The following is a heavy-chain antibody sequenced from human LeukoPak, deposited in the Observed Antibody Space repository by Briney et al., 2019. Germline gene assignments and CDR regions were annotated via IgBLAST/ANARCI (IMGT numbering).Heavy chain of an antibody. V-gene: IGHV3-21*01. Sequence: PGGSRRLSCAASGFTFSSYSMNWVRQAPGKGLEWVSSISNDGKYIYYADSVKGRFTISRDNAKSSLYLQMNSLRAEDTAVYYCARDTVPRAHYYYGMDVWGQGTTVTVSS. J-gene: IGHJ6*02. CDR2: ISNDGKYI. CDR1: GFTFSSYS. D-gene: IGHD4-17*01. CDR3: ARDTVPRAHYYYGMDV.